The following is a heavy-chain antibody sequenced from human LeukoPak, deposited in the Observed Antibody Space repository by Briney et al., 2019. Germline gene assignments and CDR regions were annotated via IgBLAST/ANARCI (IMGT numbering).Heavy chain of an antibody. J-gene: IGHJ4*02. D-gene: IGHD3-22*01. Sequence: QPGGSLRLSCAASGFTFSSYAMHWVRQAPGKGLEWVAVISYDGSNKYYADSVKGRFTISRDNSKNTLYLQMNSLRAEDTAVYYCARDQPYYYDSSGYPNLNYWGQGTLVTVSS. V-gene: IGHV3-30*04. CDR1: GFTFSSYA. CDR3: ARDQPYYYDSSGYPNLNY. CDR2: ISYDGSNK.